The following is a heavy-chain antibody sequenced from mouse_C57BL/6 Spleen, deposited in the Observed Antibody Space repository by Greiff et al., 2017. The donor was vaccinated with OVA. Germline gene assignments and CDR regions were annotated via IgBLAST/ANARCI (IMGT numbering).Heavy chain of an antibody. CDR2: IRLKSDNYAT. J-gene: IGHJ2*01. CDR3: TIYDGLYYFDY. D-gene: IGHD2-3*01. Sequence: EVQRVESGGGLVQPGGSMKLSCVASGFTFSNYWMNWVRQSPEKGLEWVAQIRLKSDNYATHYAESVKGRFTISRDDSKSSVYLQMNNVRAEDTGIYYCTIYDGLYYFDYWGQGTTLTVSS. CDR1: GFTFSNYW. V-gene: IGHV6-3*01.